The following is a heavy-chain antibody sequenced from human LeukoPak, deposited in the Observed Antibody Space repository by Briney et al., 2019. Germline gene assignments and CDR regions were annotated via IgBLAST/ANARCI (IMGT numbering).Heavy chain of an antibody. V-gene: IGHV4-61*02. J-gene: IGHJ6*03. D-gene: IGHD2-2*01. CDR1: GGSISSGSYY. CDR2: IYTSGST. Sequence: SETLSLTCTVSGGSISSGSYYWSWIRQPAGKGLEWIGRIYTSGSTNHNPSLKSRVTISVDTSKNQFSLKLSSVTAADTALYYCARDSLLPSAMGYYYMDVWGKGTTVTVSS. CDR3: ARDSLLPSAMGYYYMDV.